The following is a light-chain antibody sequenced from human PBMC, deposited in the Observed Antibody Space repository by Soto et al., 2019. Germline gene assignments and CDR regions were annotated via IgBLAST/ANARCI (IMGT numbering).Light chain of an antibody. CDR2: EVS. J-gene: IGLJ2*01. CDR1: SSDVGGYNY. V-gene: IGLV2-8*01. Sequence: QSALTQPPSASGSPGQSVTISCTGTSSDVGGYNYVSWYQQHPGKGPKFLIFEVSRRPSGVPDRFSGSKSGNTASLTVSGLQADDEADYYCSSYAGSNNPVIFGGGTKLTVL. CDR3: SSYAGSNNPVI.